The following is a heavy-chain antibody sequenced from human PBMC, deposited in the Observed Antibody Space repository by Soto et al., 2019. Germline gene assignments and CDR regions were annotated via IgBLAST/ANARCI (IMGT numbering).Heavy chain of an antibody. D-gene: IGHD3-22*01. CDR3: AKPKRSMIVVVITDAFDI. V-gene: IGHV3-30*18. Sequence: GGSVRLSCAASGFTFSSYGMHWVRQAPGKGLEWVAVISYDGSNKYYADSVKGRFTISRDNSKNTLYLQMNSLRAEDTAVYYCAKPKRSMIVVVITDAFDIWGQGTMVTVSS. J-gene: IGHJ3*02. CDR2: ISYDGSNK. CDR1: GFTFSSYG.